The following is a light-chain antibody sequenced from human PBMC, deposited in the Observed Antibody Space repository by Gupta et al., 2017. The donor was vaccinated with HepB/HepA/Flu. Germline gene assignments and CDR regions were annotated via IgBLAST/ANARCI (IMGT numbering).Light chain of an antibody. Sequence: EIVLTQSPATLSLSPGERATLSCRASQSVSSYLAWYQQKPGQAPRLLIYDASNSPTGIPARFSGSGSGTDFTLTISSLEPEDFAVYYCQQRSNWLTFGGGTKVEIK. CDR2: DAS. CDR1: QSVSSY. J-gene: IGKJ4*01. CDR3: QQRSNWLT. V-gene: IGKV3-11*01.